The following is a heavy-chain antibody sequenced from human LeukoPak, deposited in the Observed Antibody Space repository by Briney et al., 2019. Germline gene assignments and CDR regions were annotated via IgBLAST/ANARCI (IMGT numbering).Heavy chain of an antibody. D-gene: IGHD1-1*01. CDR2: MNPNSGNT. Sequence: ASVKVSCKASGYTFTSHDINWVRQATGQGLEWMGWMNPNSGNTGYAQKFQGRVTMTRNTSISTAYMELSSLRSEDTAVYYCARDGWNEMPDAFDIWGQGTMVTVSS. CDR1: GYTFTSHD. CDR3: ARDGWNEMPDAFDI. V-gene: IGHV1-8*01. J-gene: IGHJ3*02.